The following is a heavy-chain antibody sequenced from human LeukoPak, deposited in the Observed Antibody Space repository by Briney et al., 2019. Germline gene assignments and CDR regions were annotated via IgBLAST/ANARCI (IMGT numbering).Heavy chain of an antibody. CDR3: ARGGIQVSGIDEFDY. V-gene: IGHV3-13*01. D-gene: IGHD6-19*01. J-gene: IGHJ4*02. CDR1: GFTFIDYD. Sequence: PGGPLRLSCAASGFTFIDYDMHWVRQVIGKGLEWVSAIGIRGDTHYSGSVKGRFTISRENAESSLYLQMNSLRAEDTAVYYCARGGIQVSGIDEFDYWGQGTLVTVS. CDR2: IGIRGDT.